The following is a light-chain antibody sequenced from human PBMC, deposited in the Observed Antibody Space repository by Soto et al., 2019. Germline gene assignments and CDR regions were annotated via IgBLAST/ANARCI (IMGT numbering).Light chain of an antibody. CDR1: ETISSNS. CDR2: AAS. V-gene: IGKV1-39*01. CDR3: QQSFATPYT. Sequence: DIQMTQSPSSLSASVGDRVSITCRASETISSNSLNWYQQRPGIPPKLLVYAASILQGGVPSRFTGSGSGTDFTLSITRLQPEDFGIYYCQQSFATPYTFGQGTKLEI. J-gene: IGKJ2*01.